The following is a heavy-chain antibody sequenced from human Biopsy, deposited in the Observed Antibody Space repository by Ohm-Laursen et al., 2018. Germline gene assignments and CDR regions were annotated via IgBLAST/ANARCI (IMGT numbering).Heavy chain of an antibody. Sequence: SQTLSLTCTVSGDSINSSYWSWIRQAPGKGLEWIGVISNSGNTNYNPSLKSQVTISADESKNQFSLKLGSVTVADTDVFYCARRGSGGRWFDYWGQGSLVTVSS. CDR2: ISNSGNT. D-gene: IGHD2-15*01. J-gene: IGHJ4*02. CDR1: GDSINSSY. CDR3: ARRGSGGRWFDY. V-gene: IGHV4-59*08.